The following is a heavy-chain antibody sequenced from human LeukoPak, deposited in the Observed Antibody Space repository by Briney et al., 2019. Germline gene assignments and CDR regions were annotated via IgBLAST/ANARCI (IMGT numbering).Heavy chain of an antibody. V-gene: IGHV4-4*07. J-gene: IGHJ6*03. CDR2: MYTSGST. CDR1: GGSISSYS. CDR3: ARDLRRRVTAIGYGPREYYYYMDV. Sequence: SETLSLTCTVSGGSISSYSWSWIRQPAVKGLEWIGRMYTSGSTKYNPSLKSRVTMSVDTSKNQFSLKLSSVTAADTAVYYCARDLRRRVTAIGYGPREYYYYMDVWGKGTTVTISS. D-gene: IGHD2-21*02.